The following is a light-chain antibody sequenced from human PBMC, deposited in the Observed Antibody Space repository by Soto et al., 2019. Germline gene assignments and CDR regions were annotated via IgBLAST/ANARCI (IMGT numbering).Light chain of an antibody. CDR3: QVYGASGLT. CDR1: QSVSSSF. Sequence: EIVLTQSPGTLSLSPGETATLSCRASQSVSSSFLAGYQHKGGQSPRLLIYGASSRATGIPDRFSGSGSGTDFTLPISRLEPEDFAVFYCQVYGASGLTFGGGTKVEIK. CDR2: GAS. J-gene: IGKJ4*01. V-gene: IGKV3-20*01.